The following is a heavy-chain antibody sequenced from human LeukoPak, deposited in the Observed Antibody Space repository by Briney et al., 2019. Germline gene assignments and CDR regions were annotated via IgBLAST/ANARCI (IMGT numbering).Heavy chain of an antibody. J-gene: IGHJ3*02. CDR3: ARNTGNDAFDI. V-gene: IGHV4-61*01. Sequence: SETLSLTCTVSGGSISSGSYYWSWIRQPPGKGLEWIGYIYYSGSTNYNPSLKSRVTISVDTSKNQFSLKLSSVTAADTAVYYCARNTGNDAFDIWGQGTMVTVSS. CDR2: IYYSGST. CDR1: GGSISSGSYY. D-gene: IGHD1-26*01.